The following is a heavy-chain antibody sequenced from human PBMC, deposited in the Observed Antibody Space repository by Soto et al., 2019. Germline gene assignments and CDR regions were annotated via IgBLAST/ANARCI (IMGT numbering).Heavy chain of an antibody. Sequence: GGSLRLSCAASGFTFSSYAMSWVRQAPGKGLEWVSAISGSGGSTYYADSVKGRFTISRDNSKNTLYLQMNSLRAEDTAVYYCAKDRRLERYSSSWYGVNWCDPWGQGTLVTVSS. D-gene: IGHD6-13*01. CDR2: ISGSGGST. CDR1: GFTFSSYA. J-gene: IGHJ5*02. V-gene: IGHV3-23*01. CDR3: AKDRRLERYSSSWYGVNWCDP.